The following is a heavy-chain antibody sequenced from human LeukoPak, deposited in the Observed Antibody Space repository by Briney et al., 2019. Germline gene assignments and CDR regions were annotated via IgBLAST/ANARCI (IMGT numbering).Heavy chain of an antibody. D-gene: IGHD4-17*01. V-gene: IGHV3-7*01. CDR3: ARPDLDHGDLFDY. CDR1: GFTFSSYW. CDR2: IQQDGSEK. Sequence: PGGSLTLPCAASGFTFSSYWLSWLRQPPGKGLEWVANIQQDGSEKNYVDSVKGRFTISRDNGKNSLYLQMNSLRAEDTAVYYCARPDLDHGDLFDYWGQGTLVTVSS. J-gene: IGHJ4*02.